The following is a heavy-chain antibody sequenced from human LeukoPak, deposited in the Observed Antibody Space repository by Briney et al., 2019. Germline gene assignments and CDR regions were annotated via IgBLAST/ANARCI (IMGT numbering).Heavy chain of an antibody. J-gene: IGHJ6*03. CDR2: MNPNSGNT. Sequence: GASVKVSCKASGYTFTSYDINWVRQATGQGLEWMGWMNPNSGNTGYAQKFQGRVTITRNTSISTAYMELSSLRSEDTAVYYCARALPGDCSSTSCYFPTNRLYYYYYYMAVWGKGTTVTVSS. D-gene: IGHD2-2*01. V-gene: IGHV1-8*03. CDR3: ARALPGDCSSTSCYFPTNRLYYYYYYMAV. CDR1: GYTFTSYD.